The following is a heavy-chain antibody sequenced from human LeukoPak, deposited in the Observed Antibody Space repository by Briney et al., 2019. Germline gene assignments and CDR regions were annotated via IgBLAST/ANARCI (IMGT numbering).Heavy chain of an antibody. J-gene: IGHJ2*01. CDR1: GYTFTSYD. CDR3: ARGPRVFGVVLSSHWFFDV. V-gene: IGHV1-8*03. D-gene: IGHD3-3*01. CDR2: MNPKTGNT. Sequence: GASVKVSCKASGYTFTSYDINWVRQAAGQGLEWMGWMNPKTGNTGYAQKFQGRLSFTRNTSINTAYMELSSLRSEDTAVYYCARGPRVFGVVLSSHWFFDVWGRGTLVTVSS.